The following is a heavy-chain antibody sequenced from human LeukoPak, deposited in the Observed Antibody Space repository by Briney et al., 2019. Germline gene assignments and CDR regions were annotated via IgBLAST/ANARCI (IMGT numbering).Heavy chain of an antibody. V-gene: IGHV1-46*01. CDR1: GYTFTSYY. D-gene: IGHD2-2*02. CDR2: INPSGGST. J-gene: IGHJ4*02. CDR3: ARGFCSNTRCYKEMATILPDY. Sequence: ASVKVSCKASGYTFTSYYMHWVRQAPGQGLEWMGIINPSGGSTSYAQKFQGRVTMTRDTSTSTVYMELSSLRSEDTAVYYCARGFCSNTRCYKEMATILPDYWGQGALVTVSS.